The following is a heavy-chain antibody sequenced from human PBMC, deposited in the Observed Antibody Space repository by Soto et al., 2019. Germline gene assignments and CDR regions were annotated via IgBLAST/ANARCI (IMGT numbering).Heavy chain of an antibody. CDR2: INPNSGGT. CDR3: ARWTGVVGAYYYYYGMDV. CDR1: GYTFTGYY. Sequence: QVQLVQSGADVKKPGASVKASCKASGYTFTGYYMHWVRQAPGQGLEWMGWINPNSGGTNYAQKFQGRVTMTRDTSISTAYMELSRLRSDDTAVYYCARWTGVVGAYYYYYGMDVWGQGTTVTVSS. D-gene: IGHD3-10*01. V-gene: IGHV1-2*02. J-gene: IGHJ6*02.